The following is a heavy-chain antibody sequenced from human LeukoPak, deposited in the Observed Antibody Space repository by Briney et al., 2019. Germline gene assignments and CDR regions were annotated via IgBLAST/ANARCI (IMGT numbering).Heavy chain of an antibody. J-gene: IGHJ4*02. CDR3: ATDIPTVTTRGDDY. V-gene: IGHV1-24*01. CDR1: GYTLTELS. CDR2: FDPEDGET. D-gene: IGHD4-17*01. Sequence: GASVKVSCKVSGYTLTELSMHWVRQAPGKGLEWVGGFDPEDGETIYAQKFQGRVTMTEDTSTDTAYMELSSLRSEDTAVYYCATDIPTVTTRGDDYWGQGTLVTVSS.